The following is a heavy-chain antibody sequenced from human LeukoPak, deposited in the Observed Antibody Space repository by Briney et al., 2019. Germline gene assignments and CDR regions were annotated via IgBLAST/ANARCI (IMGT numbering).Heavy chain of an antibody. D-gene: IGHD3-22*01. Sequence: PGGSLRLSCAASGFTFSNYGMNWVRQAPGKGLEGVSYISSSSSTIYYAAAVKGRFTISRDNAKNSLYLQMNSLRDEDTAVYYCASYYDSSGYSYGRRIFDTWGQGTQVTVSS. CDR2: ISSSSSTI. V-gene: IGHV3-48*02. J-gene: IGHJ4*02. CDR1: GFTFSNYG. CDR3: ASYYDSSGYSYGRRIFDT.